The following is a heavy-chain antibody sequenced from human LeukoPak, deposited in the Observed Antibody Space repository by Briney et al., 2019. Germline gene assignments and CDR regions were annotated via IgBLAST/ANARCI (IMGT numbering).Heavy chain of an antibody. CDR3: ARDLGIFGDFDY. CDR2: IRYDGSNE. CDR1: GFSFSNFG. Sequence: PGGSLRLSCTTSGFSFSNFGMHWVRQAPDKGLEWLAFIRYDGSNEYSADSVKGRFTISRDNSRNTLFLQTDSLRSEDTAVYYCARDLGIFGDFDYWGQGTLVIVSS. J-gene: IGHJ4*02. D-gene: IGHD3-3*01. V-gene: IGHV3-30*02.